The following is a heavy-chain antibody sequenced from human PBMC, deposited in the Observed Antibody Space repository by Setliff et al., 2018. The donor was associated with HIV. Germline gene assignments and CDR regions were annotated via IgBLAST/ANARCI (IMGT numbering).Heavy chain of an antibody. D-gene: IGHD2-2*01. CDR2: ISAYNGNT. J-gene: IGHJ6*02. Sequence: ASVKVSCKASGYTFTSYGISWVRQAPGQGLEWMGWISAYNGNTNYAQKLQGRVTMTTDTSTSTAYMELRSLRSDDTAVYYCARYLVVVPVAVGGLDVWGQGTTVTVSS. V-gene: IGHV1-18*01. CDR3: ARYLVVVPVAVGGLDV. CDR1: GYTFTSYG.